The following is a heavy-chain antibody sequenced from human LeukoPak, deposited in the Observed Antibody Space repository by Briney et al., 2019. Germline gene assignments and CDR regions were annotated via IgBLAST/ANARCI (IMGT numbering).Heavy chain of an antibody. V-gene: IGHV1-18*01. CDR1: GYTFTSYG. J-gene: IGHJ6*02. D-gene: IGHD3-3*01. Sequence: ASVKVSCKASGYTFTSYGISWVRQAPGQGLEWMGWISAYNGNTNYAQKLQGRVTMTTDTSTSTAYMELRSLRSDDTAVYYCARGQYYDFWSGYSHYYYYGMDVWGQGTTVTVSS. CDR2: ISAYNGNT. CDR3: ARGQYYDFWSGYSHYYYYGMDV.